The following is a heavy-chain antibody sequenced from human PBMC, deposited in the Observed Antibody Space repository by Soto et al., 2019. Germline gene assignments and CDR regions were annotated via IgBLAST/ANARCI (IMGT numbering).Heavy chain of an antibody. Sequence: SETLSLTCTVSGGSSSSSSDYWGWIRQPPGKGLEWIGSIYYSGSTYYNPSLKSRVTISVDTSKNQFSLKLSSVTAADTAVYYCARRGSGSYSDYWGQGTLVTVSS. CDR2: IYYSGST. V-gene: IGHV4-39*01. J-gene: IGHJ4*02. D-gene: IGHD3-10*01. CDR1: GGSSSSSSDY. CDR3: ARRGSGSYSDY.